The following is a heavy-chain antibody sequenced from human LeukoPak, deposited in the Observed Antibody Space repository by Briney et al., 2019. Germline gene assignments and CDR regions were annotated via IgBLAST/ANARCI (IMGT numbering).Heavy chain of an antibody. V-gene: IGHV4-4*07. Sequence: SETLSLTCTVSGGSISGYYWSWIRQTAGKGLEWIGRLYTSGSTNYNPSLKGRVTMSVDTSRNQFSLKLTSVTAADTAVYYCARVGMAVAESFFDYWGQGTLVTVSS. CDR1: GGSISGYY. CDR3: ARVGMAVAESFFDY. D-gene: IGHD6-19*01. J-gene: IGHJ4*02. CDR2: LYTSGST.